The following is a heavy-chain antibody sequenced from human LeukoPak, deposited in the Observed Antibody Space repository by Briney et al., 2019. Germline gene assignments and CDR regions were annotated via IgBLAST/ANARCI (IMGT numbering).Heavy chain of an antibody. CDR2: IYHSGST. V-gene: IGHV4-4*02. D-gene: IGHD3-3*01. Sequence: SETLSLTCAVSGGSISSSNWWSWVRQPPGKGLEWIGEIYHSGSTNYNPSLKSRVTISVDKSKNQFSLKLSSVTAADTAVYYCARSTIFGVAVNWFDPWGQGTLVTVSS. CDR3: ARSTIFGVAVNWFDP. CDR1: GGSISSSNW. J-gene: IGHJ5*02.